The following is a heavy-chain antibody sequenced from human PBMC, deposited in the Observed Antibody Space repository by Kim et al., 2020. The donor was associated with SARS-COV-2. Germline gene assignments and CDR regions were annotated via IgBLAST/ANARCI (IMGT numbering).Heavy chain of an antibody. CDR3: ARQGGVVVVVAAQSWFDP. D-gene: IGHD2-15*01. Sequence: RGRVTIAGDTSKNQFSLKLSSVTAADTAVYYCARQGGVVVVVAAQSWFDPWGQGTLVTVSS. V-gene: IGHV4-39*01. J-gene: IGHJ5*02.